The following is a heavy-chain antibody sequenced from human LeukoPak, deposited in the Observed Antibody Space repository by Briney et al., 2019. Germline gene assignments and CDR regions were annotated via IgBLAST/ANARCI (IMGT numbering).Heavy chain of an antibody. CDR3: ATGWAADLKYYYYHMDV. V-gene: IGHV1-69*05. CDR2: IIPIFGTA. CDR1: GGTFSSYA. Sequence: EASVKVSCKASGGTFSSYAISWVRQAPGQGLEWMGGIIPIFGTANYAQKFQGRVTITTDESTSTAYMELSSLRSEDTAVYYRATGWAADLKYYYYHMDVWGKGTTVTVSS. D-gene: IGHD6-13*01. J-gene: IGHJ6*03.